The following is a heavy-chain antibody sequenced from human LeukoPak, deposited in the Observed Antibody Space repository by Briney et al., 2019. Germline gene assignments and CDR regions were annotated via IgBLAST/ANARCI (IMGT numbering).Heavy chain of an antibody. J-gene: IGHJ6*03. D-gene: IGHD2-15*01. Sequence: GSLRLSCVASGFTFSSYEMNWVRQAPGKGLEWIGEIYHSGSTNYNPSLKSRVTISVDKSKNQFSLKLSSVTAADTAVYYCARGLLGYCSGGSCYYYYYYMDVWGKGTTVTVSS. CDR3: ARGLLGYCSGGSCYYYYYYMDV. CDR2: IYHSGST. V-gene: IGHV4-4*02. CDR1: GFTFSSYEM.